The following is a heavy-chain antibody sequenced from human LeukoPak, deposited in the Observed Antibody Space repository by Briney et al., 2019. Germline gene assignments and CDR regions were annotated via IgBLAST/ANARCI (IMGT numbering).Heavy chain of an antibody. CDR3: ARGQITIFGPSYFDY. Sequence: PGGSLRLSCAASGFTFSSYSMNWVRQAPGKGLEWVSVIYSGGSTYYADSVKGRFTISRDNSKNTLYLQMNSLRAEDTAVYYCARGQITIFGPSYFDYWGQGTLVTVSS. CDR1: GFTFSSYS. CDR2: IYSGGST. J-gene: IGHJ4*02. D-gene: IGHD3-3*01. V-gene: IGHV3-53*01.